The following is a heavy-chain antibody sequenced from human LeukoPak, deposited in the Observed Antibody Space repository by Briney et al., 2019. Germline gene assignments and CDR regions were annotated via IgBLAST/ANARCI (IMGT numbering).Heavy chain of an antibody. Sequence: SETLSLTCTVSGGSVSGYYWSWIRQPPGKGLEYIGYVYYSGSTNYNPSLKSRVAMSLDTSKNQFSLQLNSVTPEDTAVYYCARDRTGGPLFDYWGQGTLVTVSS. V-gene: IGHV4-59*02. D-gene: IGHD4-23*01. J-gene: IGHJ4*02. CDR3: ARDRTGGPLFDY. CDR2: VYYSGST. CDR1: GGSVSGYY.